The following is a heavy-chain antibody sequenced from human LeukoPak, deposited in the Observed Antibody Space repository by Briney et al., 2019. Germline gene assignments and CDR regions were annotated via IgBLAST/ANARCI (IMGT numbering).Heavy chain of an antibody. J-gene: IGHJ6*03. Sequence: SETLSLTCTVSDDSISSYYWSWIRQPPGKGLEWIGYIYYSGSTNYNPSLKSRVTISVDTSKNQFSLKLSSVTAADTAVYYCARGARAYYYYYMDVWGKGTTVTISS. V-gene: IGHV4-59*01. CDR3: ARGARAYYYYYMDV. CDR1: DDSISSYY. CDR2: IYYSGST.